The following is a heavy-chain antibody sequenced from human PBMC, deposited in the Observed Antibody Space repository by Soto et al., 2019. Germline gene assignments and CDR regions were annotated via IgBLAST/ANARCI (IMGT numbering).Heavy chain of an antibody. V-gene: IGHV3-23*01. J-gene: IGHJ4*02. CDR3: AKTWPDFGSYQRGNDFDY. Sequence: EVQLLESGGGLVQPGGSLILSCAASGFTFSNYAMSWFRQAPGKGLEWVSGISGSGGSTYYAVSVKGRFTISRDNSKNTLYMQMNGLRAEDTAVYYCAKTWPDFGSYQRGNDFDYWGQGTLVTVSS. CDR1: GFTFSNYA. D-gene: IGHD1-26*01. CDR2: ISGSGGST.